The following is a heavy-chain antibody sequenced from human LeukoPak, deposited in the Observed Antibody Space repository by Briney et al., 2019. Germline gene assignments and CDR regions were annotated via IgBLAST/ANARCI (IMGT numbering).Heavy chain of an antibody. J-gene: IGHJ4*02. D-gene: IGHD2-15*01. V-gene: IGHV3-73*01. Sequence: GGSLRLSCAASGFTFNGSVMHWVRQASGKGLEWVGRIRSNASSYATAYAASVKGRFTISRDNAKNSLYLQMNSLRAEDTAVYYCARGDCSGGSCYLSLTTIDYWGQGALVTVSS. CDR3: ARGDCSGGSCYLSLTTIDY. CDR1: GFTFNGSV. CDR2: IRSNASSYAT.